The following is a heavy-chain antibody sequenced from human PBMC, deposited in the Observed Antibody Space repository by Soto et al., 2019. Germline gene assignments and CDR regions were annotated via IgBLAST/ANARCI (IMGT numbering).Heavy chain of an antibody. Sequence: PVGSLRLSCAASGFTFSSYGMHWVRQAPGKGLEWVAVISYDGSNKYYADSVKGRFTISRDNSKNTLYLQMNSLRAEDTAVYYCAKDFYYGSGSPFDYWGQGTLVTVS. CDR3: AKDFYYGSGSPFDY. CDR1: GFTFSSYG. J-gene: IGHJ4*02. CDR2: ISYDGSNK. D-gene: IGHD3-10*01. V-gene: IGHV3-30*18.